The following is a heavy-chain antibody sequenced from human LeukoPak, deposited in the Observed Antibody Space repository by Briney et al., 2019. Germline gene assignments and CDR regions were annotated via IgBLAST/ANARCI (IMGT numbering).Heavy chain of an antibody. Sequence: ASVKVSCKASGYTFTSYDINWVRQATGQGLEWMGWMDPNSAKTGYSQKFQGRATFTRDTSISTAYMELSSLRSEDTAVYYCARGPRESSRYFHLWGRGTPVIVSS. D-gene: IGHD3-10*01. CDR1: GYTFTSYD. CDR3: ARGPRESSRYFHL. V-gene: IGHV1-8*03. CDR2: MDPNSAKT. J-gene: IGHJ2*01.